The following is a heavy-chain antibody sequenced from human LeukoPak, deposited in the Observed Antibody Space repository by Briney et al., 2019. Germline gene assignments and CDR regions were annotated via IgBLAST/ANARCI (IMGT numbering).Heavy chain of an antibody. CDR1: GGSISRSNYY. Sequence: PSETLSLTCTVSGGSISRSNYYWAWMRQPPGKGLEWIGSINYSGNTYYNPSLKGRLTMSVDTSKNQFSLKLSAVTAADTAVYYCARKSGSFDYWGRGTLVTVSS. D-gene: IGHD5-12*01. CDR3: ARKSGSFDY. J-gene: IGHJ4*02. CDR2: INYSGNT. V-gene: IGHV4-39*01.